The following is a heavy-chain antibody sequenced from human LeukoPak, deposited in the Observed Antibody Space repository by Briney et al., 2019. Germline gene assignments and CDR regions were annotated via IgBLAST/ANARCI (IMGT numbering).Heavy chain of an antibody. D-gene: IGHD1-14*01. CDR1: GDSIRSYY. J-gene: IGHJ3*02. V-gene: IGHV4-4*07. Sequence: PSETLSLTCTVSGDSIRSYYWSWIRQPAGRGLEWIGRVYTNGATNYNPSLESRVTMSVDTSKNQISLKLTSVTAADTAVYYCARQPAGTAAFDIWAQGTVVTVSS. CDR3: ARQPAGTAAFDI. CDR2: VYTNGAT.